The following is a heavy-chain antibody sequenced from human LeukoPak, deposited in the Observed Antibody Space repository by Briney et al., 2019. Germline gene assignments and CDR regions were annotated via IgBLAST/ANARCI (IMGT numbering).Heavy chain of an antibody. CDR1: GYTFTGYY. CDR2: INPNSGGT. CDR3: ARDPAPPYADGGGWFDP. J-gene: IGHJ5*02. D-gene: IGHD3-16*01. Sequence: ASVKVSCKASGYTFTGYYMHWVRQAPGQGLEWMGWINPNSGGTNYAQKFQGRVTMTRDTSISTAYMELGRLRSDDTAVYYCARDPAPPYADGGGWFDPWGQGTLVTVSS. V-gene: IGHV1-2*02.